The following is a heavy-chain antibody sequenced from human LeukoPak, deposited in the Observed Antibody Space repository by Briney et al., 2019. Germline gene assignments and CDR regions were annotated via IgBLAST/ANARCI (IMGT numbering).Heavy chain of an antibody. CDR2: ISGSGGST. J-gene: IGHJ4*02. CDR1: GFTFSSYA. D-gene: IGHD1-14*01. CDR3: ATSSDAPANM. V-gene: IGHV3-23*01. Sequence: GGSLRLSCAASGFTFSSYAMSWVRQAPGKGLEWVSAISGSGGSTYYADSVKGRLTISRDNAKNSLYLQMNSLRAEDTGVYYCATSSDAPANMWGQGTLVTVSS.